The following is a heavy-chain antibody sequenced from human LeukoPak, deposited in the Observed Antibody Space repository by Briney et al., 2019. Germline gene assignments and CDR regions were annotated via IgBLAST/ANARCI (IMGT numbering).Heavy chain of an antibody. CDR3: ARDLRPPRIVAAGTMADY. CDR2: ISAYNGNT. CDR1: GYTFTSYG. J-gene: IGHJ4*02. Sequence: ASVKVSCKASGYTFTSYGISWVRQAPGQGLEWMGWISAYNGNTNYAQKLQGRVTMTTDTSTSTAYMELRSLRSDDTAVYYCARDLRPPRIVAAGTMADYWGQGTLVTVSS. D-gene: IGHD6-13*01. V-gene: IGHV1-18*01.